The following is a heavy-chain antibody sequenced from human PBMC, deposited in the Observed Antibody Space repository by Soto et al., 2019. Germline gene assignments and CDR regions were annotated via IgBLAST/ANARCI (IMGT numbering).Heavy chain of an antibody. CDR2: ISAYNGNT. CDR1: GYTFISYG. Sequence: QVQLVQSGAEVKKPGASVKVSCKASGYTFISYGISWVRQAPGQGLEWMGWISAYNGNTNYAQKFQGRVTMTTDTSTRTAYMELRSLRSDDTAVYYCARGWYGDSTMYGMDVWGQGITVTVSS. J-gene: IGHJ6*02. CDR3: ARGWYGDSTMYGMDV. V-gene: IGHV1-18*01. D-gene: IGHD4-17*01.